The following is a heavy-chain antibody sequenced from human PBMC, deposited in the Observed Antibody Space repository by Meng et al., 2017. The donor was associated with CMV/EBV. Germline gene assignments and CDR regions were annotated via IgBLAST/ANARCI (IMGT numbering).Heavy chain of an antibody. CDR1: GFTFSSYS. Sequence: GESLKISCAASGFTFSSYSMNWVRQAPGKGREWVSAISSRRSYIYYADSVKGRFTISRDNAKNSLCLQMNSLRAEATAVYYCASDRCSSTSCHHFDYWGQGTLVTVSS. V-gene: IGHV3-21*01. J-gene: IGHJ4*02. CDR2: ISSRRSYI. CDR3: ASDRCSSTSCHHFDY. D-gene: IGHD2-2*01.